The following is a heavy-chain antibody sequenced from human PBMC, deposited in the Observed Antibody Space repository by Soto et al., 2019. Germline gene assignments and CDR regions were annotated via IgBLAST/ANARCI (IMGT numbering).Heavy chain of an antibody. CDR1: GDSIRSYY. CDR2: IYYGGST. CDR3: AGEGALATFGVV. D-gene: IGHD3-3*01. J-gene: IGHJ4*02. Sequence: SETLSLTCTVSGDSIRSYYWTWIRQPPGRGLEWIGHIYYGGSTNYNPSLQSRVTISLDTSKNQFSLRLTSMTAADAAVYYCAGEGALATFGVVWGQGTRVTVSS. V-gene: IGHV4-59*01.